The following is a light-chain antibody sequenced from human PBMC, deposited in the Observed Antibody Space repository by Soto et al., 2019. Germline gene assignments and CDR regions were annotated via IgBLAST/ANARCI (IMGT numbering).Light chain of an antibody. CDR3: QQRSNWPPMWT. CDR1: QSVSSY. J-gene: IGKJ1*01. V-gene: IGKV3-11*01. Sequence: EIVLTHSPATLSLSPGERATLSCRASQSVSSYLAWYQQKPGQAPRLLIYDASNRATGIPARFSGSGSGTDFTLTISSLEPEDFAVYYCQQRSNWPPMWTFGQGTKVEIK. CDR2: DAS.